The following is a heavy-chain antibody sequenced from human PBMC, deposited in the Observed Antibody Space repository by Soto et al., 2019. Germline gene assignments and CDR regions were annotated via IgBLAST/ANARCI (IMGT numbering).Heavy chain of an antibody. CDR2: ISYDGSNK. J-gene: IGHJ4*02. V-gene: IGHV3-30-3*01. D-gene: IGHD1-7*01. CDR1: GFTFSSYA. Sequence: QVQLVESGGGVVQPGRSLRLSCAASGFTFSSYAMHWVRQAPSKGLEWVAVISYDGSNKYYADSVKGRFTISRDNSKNTLYLQMNSLRAEDTAVYYCARDKNYSLNYWGQGTLVTVSS. CDR3: ARDKNYSLNY.